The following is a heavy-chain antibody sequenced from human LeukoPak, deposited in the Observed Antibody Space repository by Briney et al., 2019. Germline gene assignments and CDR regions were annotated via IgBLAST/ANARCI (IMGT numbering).Heavy chain of an antibody. CDR2: INHSGST. D-gene: IGHD3-10*01. CDR3: AKETYYYGSGSYPLRGVDAFDI. CDR1: GGSFSGYY. Sequence: SETLSLTCAVYGGSFSGYYWSWIRQPPGKGLEWIGEINHSGSTNYNPSLKSRVTISVDTSKNQFSLKLSSVTAADTAVYYCAKETYYYGSGSYPLRGVDAFDIWGQGTMVTVSS. V-gene: IGHV4-34*01. J-gene: IGHJ3*02.